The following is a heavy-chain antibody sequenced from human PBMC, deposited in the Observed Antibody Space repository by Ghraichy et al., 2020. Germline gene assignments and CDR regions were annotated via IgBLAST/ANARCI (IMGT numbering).Heavy chain of an antibody. D-gene: IGHD4-23*01. V-gene: IGHV4-4*07. J-gene: IGHJ5*02. CDR1: GDSISSYY. CDR3: AANYGVNSYLDP. CDR2: IYNDGIT. Sequence: SETLSLTCTVSGDSISSYYGSWIWQPPGKGLEWIWRIYNDGITNSNPALKSRGTMSVDTDKTKYSLKLTSVTAADTAVYYCAANYGVNSYLDPWVQGTRFTVSS.